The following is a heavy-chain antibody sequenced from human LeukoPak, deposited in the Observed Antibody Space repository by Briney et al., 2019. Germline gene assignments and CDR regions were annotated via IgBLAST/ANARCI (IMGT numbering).Heavy chain of an antibody. CDR3: ARGDSSGWPYYFDY. D-gene: IGHD6-19*01. Sequence: PSETLSLTCTVSGGSISSYYWSWVRQPPGKGLEWIRYIYYSGSTNYNPSLKSRVTISVDTSKNQFSLKLSSVTAADTAVYYCARGDSSGWPYYFDYWGQGTLVTVSS. CDR1: GGSISSYY. CDR2: IYYSGST. V-gene: IGHV4-59*08. J-gene: IGHJ4*02.